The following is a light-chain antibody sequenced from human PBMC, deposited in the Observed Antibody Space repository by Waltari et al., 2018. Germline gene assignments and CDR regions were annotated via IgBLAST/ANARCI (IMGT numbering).Light chain of an antibody. CDR1: QGLRSN. V-gene: IGKV3-15*01. CDR3: QQYNFWPQT. J-gene: IGKJ1*01. Sequence: EIVMTQSPATLSVSPGERATLSCRASQGLRSNLAWYQQKPGQAPRLLMYAASTRATGIPARFSGSGSETEFTLTISSMQSEEFAVYYCQQYNFWPQTFGQGTKVEIK. CDR2: AAS.